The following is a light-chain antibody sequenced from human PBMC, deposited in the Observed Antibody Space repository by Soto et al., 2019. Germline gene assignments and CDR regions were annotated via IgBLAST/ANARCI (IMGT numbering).Light chain of an antibody. CDR2: DAS. Sequence: EIVLTQSPATLSLSPGDRATLSCRASQSINNFLAWYQQKPGQAPRLLIYDASNSASGIPDRFSGSGSGTDFTLTISSLEPEDFAVYYCQQRTNWPPLTFGGGTRVE. V-gene: IGKV3-11*01. CDR1: QSINNF. CDR3: QQRTNWPPLT. J-gene: IGKJ4*01.